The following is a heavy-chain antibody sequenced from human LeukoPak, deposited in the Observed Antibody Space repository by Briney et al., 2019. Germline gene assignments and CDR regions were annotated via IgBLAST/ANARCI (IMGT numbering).Heavy chain of an antibody. CDR1: GYTFTGYY. CDR3: ARDNRLHYYYYYMDV. J-gene: IGHJ6*03. CDR2: INPNSGGT. D-gene: IGHD2/OR15-2a*01. V-gene: IGHV1-2*02. Sequence: GASVKVSCKASGYTFTGYYMHWVRQAPGQGLEWMGWINPNSGGTNYAQKFQGRVTMTRDTSISTAYMELSRLRSDDTAVYYCARDNRLHYYYYYMDVWGKGTTVTVSS.